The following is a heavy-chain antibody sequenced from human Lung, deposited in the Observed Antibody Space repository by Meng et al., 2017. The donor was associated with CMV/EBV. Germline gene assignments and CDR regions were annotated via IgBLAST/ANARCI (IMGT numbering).Heavy chain of an antibody. V-gene: IGHV3-48*03. CDR3: ARDEAYGMDV. CDR1: GFTFSSYE. CDR2: ISSSGSTI. Sequence: GGSXRLSCAASGFTFSSYEMNWVRQAPGKGLERVSYISSSGSTIYYADSVKGRFTISRDNAKDSLYLQMNSLRAEDTAVYYCARDEAYGMDVWGQGTTVTVSS. J-gene: IGHJ6*02.